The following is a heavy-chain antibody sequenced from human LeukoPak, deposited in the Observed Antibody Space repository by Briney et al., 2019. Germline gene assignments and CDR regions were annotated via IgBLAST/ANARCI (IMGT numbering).Heavy chain of an antibody. D-gene: IGHD3-22*01. J-gene: IGHJ4*02. CDR2: ISYDGSNK. CDR3: ARDQVVVVVATGSEQLARTDSFDY. Sequence: PGRSLRLSCAASGFTFSSYAMHWVRQAPGKGLEWVAVISYDGSNKYYADSVKGRFTISRDNSKNTLYLQMNSLRAEDTAVYYCARDQVVVVVATGSEQLARTDSFDYWGQGTLVTVSS. V-gene: IGHV3-30-3*01. CDR1: GFTFSSYA.